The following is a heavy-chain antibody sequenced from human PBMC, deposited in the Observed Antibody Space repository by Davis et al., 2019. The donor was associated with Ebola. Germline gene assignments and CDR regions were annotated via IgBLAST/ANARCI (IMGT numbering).Heavy chain of an antibody. J-gene: IGHJ5*02. CDR2: MNPNSGNT. CDR3: ARESVDCSGGSCYLLWFDP. CDR1: GYTFTSYD. V-gene: IGHV1-8*01. Sequence: ASVKVSCKASGYTFTSYDINWVRQATGQGLEWMGWMNPNSGNTGYAQKFQGRVTMTRNTSISTAYMELSSLRSEDTAVYYCARESVDCSGGSCYLLWFDPWGQGTLVTVSS. D-gene: IGHD2-15*01.